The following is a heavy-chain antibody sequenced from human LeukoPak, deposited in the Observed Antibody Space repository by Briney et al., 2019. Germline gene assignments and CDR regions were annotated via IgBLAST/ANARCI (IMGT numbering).Heavy chain of an antibody. CDR2: INPNSGGT. CDR1: GYTFTGYY. V-gene: IGHV1-2*02. J-gene: IGHJ5*02. CDR3: ARDIVVVPAAMKVSYWFDP. D-gene: IGHD2-2*01. Sequence: GASVKVSCKASGYTFTGYYMHWVRQAPGQGLEWMGWINPNSGGTNYAQKFQGRATMTRDTSISTAYMELSRLRSDDTAVYYCARDIVVVPAAMKVSYWFDPWGQGTLVTVSS.